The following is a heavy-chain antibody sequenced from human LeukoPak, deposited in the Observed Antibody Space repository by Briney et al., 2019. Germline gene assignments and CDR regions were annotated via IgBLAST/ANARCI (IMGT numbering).Heavy chain of an antibody. J-gene: IGHJ5*02. CDR3: VRVSGFCTNGVCPSFDP. Sequence: ASVKVSCKASGYTFTFYIMHWVRQAPGQGLEWMGIINPSGGSTTYAQKFQGRITMTRDTSTSTVYMELSSLRTEDTAVYYCVRVSGFCTNGVCPSFDPWGQGTLVTVSS. D-gene: IGHD2-8*01. CDR1: GYTFTFYI. V-gene: IGHV1-46*01. CDR2: INPSGGST.